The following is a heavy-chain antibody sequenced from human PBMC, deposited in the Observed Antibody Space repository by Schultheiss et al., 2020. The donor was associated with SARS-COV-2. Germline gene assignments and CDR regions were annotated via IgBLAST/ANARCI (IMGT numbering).Heavy chain of an antibody. CDR1: GFTFSSYA. J-gene: IGHJ6*03. CDR2: IYSGGST. V-gene: IGHV3-53*04. CDR3: ARVRERYCSSTSCYSYYYYYYMDV. Sequence: GGSLRLSCAASGFTFSSYAMSWVRQAPGKGLEWVSVIYSGGSTYYADSVKGRFTISRHNSKNTLYLQMNSLRAEDTAVYYCARVRERYCSSTSCYSYYYYYYMDVWGKGTTVTVSS. D-gene: IGHD2-2*01.